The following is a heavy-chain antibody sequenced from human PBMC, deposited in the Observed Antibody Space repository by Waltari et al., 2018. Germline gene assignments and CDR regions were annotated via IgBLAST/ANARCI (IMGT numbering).Heavy chain of an antibody. V-gene: IGHV3-33*01. Sequence: QVQLVESGGGVVQPGRSLRLSFAASGFTFSSSGLPWVRHASGKGLEWVAVIWYDGSKKYDADSVKGRFTISRDKSKNTLYRQMNSLRAEDTAVYYCARDARTYCSGGSCYPQYWGQGTLVTVSS. CDR3: ARDARTYCSGGSCYPQY. D-gene: IGHD2-15*01. CDR1: GFTFSSSG. J-gene: IGHJ4*02. CDR2: IWYDGSKK.